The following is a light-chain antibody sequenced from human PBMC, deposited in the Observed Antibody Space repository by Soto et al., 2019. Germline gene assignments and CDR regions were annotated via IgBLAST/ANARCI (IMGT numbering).Light chain of an antibody. J-gene: IGKJ5*01. CDR2: DAS. CDR1: QSISFY. CDR3: QQYSSSPIT. Sequence: EIVLTQSPATLSLSPGERATLSCRASQSISFYLTWYQHKPGQAPRLLIYDASNRATGIPDRFSGGGSGTDFSLTISRLDPEDFAVYYCQQYSSSPITFGQGTRLEIK. V-gene: IGKV3-20*01.